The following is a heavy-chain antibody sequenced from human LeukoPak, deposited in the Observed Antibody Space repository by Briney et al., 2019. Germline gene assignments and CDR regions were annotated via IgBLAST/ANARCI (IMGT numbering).Heavy chain of an antibody. V-gene: IGHV5-51*01. D-gene: IGHD3-22*01. Sequence: GESLKISCKGSGYSFTRYWIGWVRQMPGKGLEWMGIIYPGDSDTRHSPSFQGQVTISADKSISTAYLQWSSLKASDTAMYYCARLGRFYYDSSGHTWGIDAFDIWGQGTMVTVSS. CDR3: ARLGRFYYDSSGHTWGIDAFDI. CDR2: IYPGDSDT. CDR1: GYSFTRYW. J-gene: IGHJ3*02.